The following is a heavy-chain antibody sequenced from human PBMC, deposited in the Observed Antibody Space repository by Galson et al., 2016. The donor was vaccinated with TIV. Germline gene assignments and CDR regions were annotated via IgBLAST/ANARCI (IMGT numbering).Heavy chain of an antibody. CDR2: ISPYNGNT. D-gene: IGHD3-10*01. V-gene: IGHV1-18*01. CDR1: GYTFTNYG. J-gene: IGHJ4*02. Sequence: SVKVSCKASGYTFTNYGINWVRQAPGQGLEWMGWISPYNGNTNSAQKFQDRVTMTTDTSTSTAYMELRSLRSDDTAMCYCARDHAGSESYLFFDDWGQGTLVTVSS. CDR3: ARDHAGSESYLFFDD.